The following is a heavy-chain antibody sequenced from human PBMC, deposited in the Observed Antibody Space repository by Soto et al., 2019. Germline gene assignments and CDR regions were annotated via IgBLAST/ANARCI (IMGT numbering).Heavy chain of an antibody. CDR1: GFTFTSYA. CDR3: ARVGSALDY. D-gene: IGHD3-10*01. J-gene: IGHJ4*02. V-gene: IGHV1-18*01. CDR2: IIPILGIA. Sequence: ASVKVSCKASGFTFTSYAFSWVRQAPGQGLEWMGRIIPILGIANYAQKFQGRVTMTTDTSTSTAYMELRSLRSDDTAVYYCARVGSALDYWGQGTLVTVSS.